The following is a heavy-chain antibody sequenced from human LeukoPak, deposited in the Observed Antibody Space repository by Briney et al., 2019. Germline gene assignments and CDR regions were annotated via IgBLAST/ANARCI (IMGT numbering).Heavy chain of an antibody. Sequence: GGSLRLSCAASGFTFSSYAMSWVRQAPGKGLEWVSAISGSGGSTYYADSVKGRFTISRDNSKNTLYLQMSSLRAEDTAVYYCAKVNHYYDSSGYSLAAFDYWGQGTLVTVSS. J-gene: IGHJ4*02. V-gene: IGHV3-23*01. D-gene: IGHD3-22*01. CDR3: AKVNHYYDSSGYSLAAFDY. CDR1: GFTFSSYA. CDR2: ISGSGGST.